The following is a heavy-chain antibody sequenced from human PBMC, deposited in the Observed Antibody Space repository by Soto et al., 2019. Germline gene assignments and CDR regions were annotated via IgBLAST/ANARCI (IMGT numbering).Heavy chain of an antibody. CDR1: GFTFSSYA. CDR2: VSGSGGST. Sequence: PGGSLRLSCAASGFTFSSYAMSWVRQAPGKGLEWVSSVSGSGGSTYYADSVKGRFTISRDNAKNSLYLQMNSLRAEDTAVYYCASTTEGYCSSTSCYGNDAFDIWGQGTMVTVSS. J-gene: IGHJ3*02. V-gene: IGHV3-23*01. D-gene: IGHD2-2*01. CDR3: ASTTEGYCSSTSCYGNDAFDI.